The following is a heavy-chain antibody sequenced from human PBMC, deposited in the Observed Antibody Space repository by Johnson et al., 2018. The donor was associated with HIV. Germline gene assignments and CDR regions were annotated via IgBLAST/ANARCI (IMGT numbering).Heavy chain of an antibody. Sequence: VQLVESGGGLVQPGGSLRLSCAASGFTVSSNYMSWVRQAPGKGLEWVSVIFSGGTTYYADSVKGRFTISRDNSKNTLYLQMNSLRAEDTAVYYCAKYLLADCGGDGSWDAFDIWGQGTMVTVSS. CDR3: AKYLLADCGGDGSWDAFDI. J-gene: IGHJ3*02. D-gene: IGHD2-21*02. CDR2: IFSGGTT. V-gene: IGHV3-66*01. CDR1: GFTVSSNY.